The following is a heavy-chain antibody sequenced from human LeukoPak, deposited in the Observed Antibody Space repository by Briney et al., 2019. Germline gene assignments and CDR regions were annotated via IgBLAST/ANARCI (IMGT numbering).Heavy chain of an antibody. CDR3: ARVYDSSGYYWDY. J-gene: IGHJ4*02. V-gene: IGHV4-30-4*01. CDR2: IYYSGST. Sequence: SETLSLTCTVSGGSISSGDYYWRWIRQPPGKGLEWIGYIYYSGSTYYNPSLKSQVTISVDTSKNQFSLKLSSVTAADTAVYYCARVYDSSGYYWDYWGQGTLVTVPS. CDR1: GGSISSGDYY. D-gene: IGHD3-22*01.